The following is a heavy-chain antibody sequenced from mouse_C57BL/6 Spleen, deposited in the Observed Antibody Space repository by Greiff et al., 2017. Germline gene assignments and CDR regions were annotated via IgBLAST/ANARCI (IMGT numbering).Heavy chain of an antibody. CDR3: TRSRGSSYNY. Sequence: QVHVKQSGAELVRPGASVTLSCKASGYTFTDYEMHWVKQTPVHGLEWIGAIDPETGGTAYNQKFKGKAILTADKSSSTAYMELRSLTSEDSAVYYCTRSRGSSYNYWGQGTTLTVSS. V-gene: IGHV1-15*01. CDR1: GYTFTDYE. CDR2: IDPETGGT. D-gene: IGHD1-1*01. J-gene: IGHJ2*01.